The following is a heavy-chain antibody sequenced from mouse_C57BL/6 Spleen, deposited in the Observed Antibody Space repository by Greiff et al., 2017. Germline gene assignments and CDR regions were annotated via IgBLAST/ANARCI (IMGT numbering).Heavy chain of an antibody. V-gene: IGHV1-15*01. CDR3: TRERDVDYAMDY. J-gene: IGHJ4*01. D-gene: IGHD3-3*01. CDR2: IDPETGGT. Sequence: QVQLKQSGAELVRPGASVTLSCKASGYTFTDYEMHWVKQTPVHGLEWIGAIDPETGGTAYNQKFKGKAILTADKSSSTAYMELRSLTSEDSAVYYCTRERDVDYAMDYWGQGTSVTVSS. CDR1: GYTFTDYE.